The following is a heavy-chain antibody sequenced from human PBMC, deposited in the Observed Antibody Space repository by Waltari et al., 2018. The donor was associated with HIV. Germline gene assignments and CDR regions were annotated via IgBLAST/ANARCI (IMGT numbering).Heavy chain of an antibody. J-gene: IGHJ5*02. V-gene: IGHV3-53*02. CDR2: IYSGGST. CDR1: GFTAGRNY. D-gene: IGHD3-22*01. Sequence: EVQLVETGGGLIQPGGSLRLSCAASGFTAGRNYRSWGRQAPGKGLEWVSVIYSGGSTYYADSVKGRFTISRDNSKNTLYLQMNSLRAEDTAVYYCASPSWDSSGYYYSSWGQGTLVTVSS. CDR3: ASPSWDSSGYYYSS.